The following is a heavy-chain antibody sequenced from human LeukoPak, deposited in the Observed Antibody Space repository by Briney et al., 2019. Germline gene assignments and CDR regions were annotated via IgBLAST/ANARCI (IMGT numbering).Heavy chain of an antibody. D-gene: IGHD1-26*01. V-gene: IGHV3-11*04. CDR3: AREHRYSGSHNWFDP. CDR1: GFTFSYYY. Sequence: GGSLRLSCAPSGFTFSYYYMSWIRQAPGKGLEGVSYINNRGNTIYHTVSVKGLFTIHRHNPKNTLYLQINSQRAEHTSVYYCAREHRYSGSHNWFDPWGQGTLVTVSS. J-gene: IGHJ5*02. CDR2: INNRGNTI.